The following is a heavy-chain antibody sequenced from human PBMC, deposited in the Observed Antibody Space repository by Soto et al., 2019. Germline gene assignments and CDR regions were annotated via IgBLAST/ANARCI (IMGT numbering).Heavy chain of an antibody. V-gene: IGHV5-51*01. D-gene: IGHD2-2*02. CDR3: ARIHEHCSSTSCYTNDLFDS. CDR2: IYPGASDT. J-gene: IGHJ4*02. Sequence: GESLKISGKGSGYSFTSYCIGWVRQMPGKGLEWMGSIYPGASDTSYSPYFQGQVTISADKSISTAYLQWSSLKASDPAMYYCARIHEHCSSTSCYTNDLFDSWGQGTLVTVSS. CDR1: GYSFTSYC.